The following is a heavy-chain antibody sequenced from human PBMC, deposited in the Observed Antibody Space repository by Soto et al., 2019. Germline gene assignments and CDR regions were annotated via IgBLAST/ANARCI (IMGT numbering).Heavy chain of an antibody. J-gene: IGHJ4*02. CDR2: IYYSGST. CDR3: AGRPTRFMVRGPSVY. V-gene: IGHV4-59*01. Sequence: SETLSLTCTVSGGSISSYYWSWIRQPPGKGLEWIGYIYYSGSTNYNPSLKSRVTISVDTSKNQFSLKLSSVTAADTAVYYCAGRPTRFMVRGPSVYWGQGTLVTVSS. CDR1: GGSISSYY. D-gene: IGHD3-10*01.